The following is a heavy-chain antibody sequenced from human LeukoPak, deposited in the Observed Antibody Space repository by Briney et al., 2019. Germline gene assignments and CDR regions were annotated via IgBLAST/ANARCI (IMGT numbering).Heavy chain of an antibody. CDR1: GFSVRTNF. CDR3: TRSGYRHPYHFES. Sequence: GGSLRLSCAVSGFSVRTNFMSWVRQAPGKGLEWVSVIYTGGGTDHADSVKGRFTISRDNSKNTLSLQMNSLRADDTAIYYCTRSGYRHPYHFESWGQGTLVIVSS. J-gene: IGHJ4*02. D-gene: IGHD3-22*01. CDR2: IYTGGGT. V-gene: IGHV3-53*01.